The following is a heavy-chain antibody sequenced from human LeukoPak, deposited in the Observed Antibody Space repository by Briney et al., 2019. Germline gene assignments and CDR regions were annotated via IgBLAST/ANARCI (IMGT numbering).Heavy chain of an antibody. CDR1: GFSVRTNF. CDR3: TRSGYRHPYHFES. Sequence: GGSLRLSCAVSGFSVRTNFMSWVRQAPGKGLEWVSVIYTGGGTDHADSVKGRFTISRDNSKNTLSLQMNSLRADDTAIYYCTRSGYRHPYHFESWGQGTLVIVSS. J-gene: IGHJ4*02. D-gene: IGHD3-22*01. CDR2: IYTGGGT. V-gene: IGHV3-53*01.